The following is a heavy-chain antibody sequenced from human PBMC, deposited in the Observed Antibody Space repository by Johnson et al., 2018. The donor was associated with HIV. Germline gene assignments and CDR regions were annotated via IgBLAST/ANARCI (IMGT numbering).Heavy chain of an antibody. V-gene: IGHV3-20*04. D-gene: IGHD1-1*01. Sequence: ELLVESGGGLVQPGRSLRLSCAASGFTFDDYGMSWVRQVPGKGLEWVCGINWNGGSTGYADPVRGRFTISRDNSKNMLYLQMNSLRAEETAVYYCARDFVGGVPQGAFDIWGQGTMVTVSS. CDR3: ARDFVGGVPQGAFDI. CDR1: GFTFDDYG. J-gene: IGHJ3*02. CDR2: INWNGGST.